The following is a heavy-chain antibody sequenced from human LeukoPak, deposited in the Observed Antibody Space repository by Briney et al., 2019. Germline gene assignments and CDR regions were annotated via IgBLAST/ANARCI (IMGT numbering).Heavy chain of an antibody. J-gene: IGHJ4*02. Sequence: GGSLRLSCAASGFSFSSYSMNWVRQAPGKGLEWVSHISTTSSPTYYADSVKGRFAMCRDNAKNSVYLQMNSLRAEDTAVYYCARDFDFWSGYIVWGQGTLVTVSS. D-gene: IGHD3-3*01. CDR1: GFSFSSYS. CDR2: ISTTSSPT. CDR3: ARDFDFWSGYIV. V-gene: IGHV3-48*04.